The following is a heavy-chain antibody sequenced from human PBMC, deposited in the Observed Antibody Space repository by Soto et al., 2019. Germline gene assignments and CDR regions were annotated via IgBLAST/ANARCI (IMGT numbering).Heavy chain of an antibody. CDR3: ARAMGGRYYYYYGMDV. Sequence: QVQLVESGGGVVQPGRSLRLSCAASGFTFSSYAMHWVRQAPGKGLERVAVISYDGSNKYYADSVKGRFTITRDNSKNTLYLQMNSLRAEETAVYYCARAMGGRYYYYYGMDVWGQGTTGTVSS. V-gene: IGHV3-30-3*01. D-gene: IGHD1-26*01. CDR2: ISYDGSNK. CDR1: GFTFSSYA. J-gene: IGHJ6*02.